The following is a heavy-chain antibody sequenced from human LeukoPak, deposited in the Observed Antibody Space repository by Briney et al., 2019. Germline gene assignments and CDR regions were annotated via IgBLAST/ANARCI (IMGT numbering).Heavy chain of an antibody. CDR2: ICSSSSYI. CDR3: ARNTEIYSSSPRGVDY. CDR1: GFTFSSCS. D-gene: IGHD6-13*01. J-gene: IGHJ4*02. Sequence: GGSLSLSCAASGFTFSSCSMNWVRRAPGKGVEGVSSICSSSSYIYYADAVKSRFTISRDDAKNLLYLQMNNLRAEDTAVYYCARNTEIYSSSPRGVDYWGQGTLVTVSS. V-gene: IGHV3-21*01.